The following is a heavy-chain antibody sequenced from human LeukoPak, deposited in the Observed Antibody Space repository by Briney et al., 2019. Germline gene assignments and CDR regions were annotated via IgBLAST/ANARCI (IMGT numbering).Heavy chain of an antibody. V-gene: IGHV3-7*01. CDR1: GFTFSSYW. Sequence: PGGSLRLSCAASGFTFSSYWMSWVRQAPGKGLEWVANIKQDGSEKYYVDSVKGRFTISRDNAKNSLYLQMNSLRAEDTAVYYCASVRYFSKFGYWGQGTLVTVSS. D-gene: IGHD3-9*01. J-gene: IGHJ4*02. CDR2: IKQDGSEK. CDR3: ASVRYFSKFGY.